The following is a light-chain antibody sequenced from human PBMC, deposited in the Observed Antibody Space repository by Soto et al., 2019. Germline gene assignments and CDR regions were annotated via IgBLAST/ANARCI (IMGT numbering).Light chain of an antibody. CDR3: CSYAGRYTYV. CDR1: SSDVGGYNY. J-gene: IGLJ1*01. V-gene: IGLV2-11*01. CDR2: DVS. Sequence: QSVLTQPRSVSGSPGQSVTISCPGTSSDVGGYNYVSWYQQYPGKAPKLMIYDVSKRPSGVPDRFSGSKSGNTASLTITGLQAEDEADYYCCSYAGRYTYVFGTGTKVTVL.